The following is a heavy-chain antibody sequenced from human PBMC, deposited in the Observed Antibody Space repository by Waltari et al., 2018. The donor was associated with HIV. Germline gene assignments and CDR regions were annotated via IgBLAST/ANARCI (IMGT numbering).Heavy chain of an antibody. D-gene: IGHD4-17*01. CDR3: ARGDSGDYVAYGMDV. J-gene: IGHJ6*02. CDR2: IIPILGST. V-gene: IGHV1-69*01. Sequence: VQLVQSGAEVKKPGSSVKVSCKASGGTFSAYALSWVRQAPGQGLEWMGGIIPILGSTNYAHKFQGRVTITADESTSTAYMELRSLRSEDTAVYYCARGDSGDYVAYGMDVWGQGTTVTVSS. CDR1: GGTFSAYA.